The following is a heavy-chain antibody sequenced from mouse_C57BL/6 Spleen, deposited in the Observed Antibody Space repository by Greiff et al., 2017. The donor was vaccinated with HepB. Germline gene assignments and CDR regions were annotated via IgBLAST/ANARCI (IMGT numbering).Heavy chain of an antibody. D-gene: IGHD1-1*01. CDR2: ISSGGSYT. J-gene: IGHJ2*01. CDR3: ARVYYYGSSYYFDY. Sequence: EVKVVESGGDLVKPGGSLKLSCAASGFTFSSYGMSWVRQTPDKRLEWVATISSGGSYTYYPDSVKGRFTISRDNAKNTLYLQMSSLKSEDTAMYYCARVYYYGSSYYFDYWGQGTTLTVSS. V-gene: IGHV5-6*01. CDR1: GFTFSSYG.